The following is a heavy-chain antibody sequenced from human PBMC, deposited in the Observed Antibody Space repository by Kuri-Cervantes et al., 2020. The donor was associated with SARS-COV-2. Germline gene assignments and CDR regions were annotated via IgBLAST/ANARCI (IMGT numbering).Heavy chain of an antibody. CDR2: INHSGST. CDR3: ARVDGYSSSLNFDY. D-gene: IGHD6-13*01. CDR1: GGSFSGYY. Sequence: GSLRLSCAVYGGSFSGYYWSWIRQPPGKGLEWIGEINHSGSTNYNPSLKSRVTISVDTSKNQFSLKLSSVTAADTAVYYCARVDGYSSSLNFDYWGQGTLVTVSS. J-gene: IGHJ4*02. V-gene: IGHV4-34*01.